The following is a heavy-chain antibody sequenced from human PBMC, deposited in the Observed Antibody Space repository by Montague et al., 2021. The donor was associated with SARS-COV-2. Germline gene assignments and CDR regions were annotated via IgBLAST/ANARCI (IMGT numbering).Heavy chain of an antibody. D-gene: IGHD2-15*01. Sequence: SETLSLTCAVSGASISSDNWWNWVRQSPGKGLEWIGEICQAVGTNYNPSLKSRVTIAVDNFSNQVSLKMTSVTAADTAIYYCASVVRGCSGQSCYFDPWGQGTLVTVSS. CDR1: GASISSDNW. CDR3: ASVVRGCSGQSCYFDP. J-gene: IGHJ5*02. V-gene: IGHV4-4*02. CDR2: ICQAVGT.